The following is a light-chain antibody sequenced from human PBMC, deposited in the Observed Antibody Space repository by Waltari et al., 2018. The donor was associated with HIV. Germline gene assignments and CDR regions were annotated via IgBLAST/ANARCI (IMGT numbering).Light chain of an antibody. CDR1: ALPTKS. CDR3: HSSDSSAAYV. CDR2: KDT. Sequence: SYELTQQPSVSVSTGQTARITCFGDALPTKSVYWYQQQPGQAPVWLIYKDTERPSGIPERFSGSSSGTTVTLTISGVQAEDEADYYCHSSDSSAAYVFGTGTKVTVL. J-gene: IGLJ1*01. V-gene: IGLV3-25*03.